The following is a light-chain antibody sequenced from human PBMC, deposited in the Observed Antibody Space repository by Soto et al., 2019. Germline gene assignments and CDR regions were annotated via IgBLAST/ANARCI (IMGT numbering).Light chain of an antibody. CDR1: QTVTSNY. Sequence: EVVLTQSPGTLSLSPRERATLSCRASQTVTSNYLAWYQQKPGQAPRLLIYGASSKATDIPHRFSGSGSGTDFTLAVSRLEHKDFALYYCQQYLSLPVNFRQGTKLE. CDR3: QQYLSLPVN. CDR2: GAS. V-gene: IGKV3-20*01. J-gene: IGKJ2*01.